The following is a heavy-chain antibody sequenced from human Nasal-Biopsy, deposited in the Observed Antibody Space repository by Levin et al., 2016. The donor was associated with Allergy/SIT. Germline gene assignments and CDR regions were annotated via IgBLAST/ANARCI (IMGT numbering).Heavy chain of an antibody. Sequence: SETLSLTCIVAGDSMNDYYWSWIRQPPGKGLEWIGHIDDSGTTNYNPSLRSRVTMSVDTSKNQFSLKLISVTAADAAVYYCAREYSSRLAGLDIWGQGANGHRLF. CDR1: GDSMNDYY. D-gene: IGHD6-13*01. CDR2: IDDSGTT. J-gene: IGHJ3*02. V-gene: IGHV4-59*01. CDR3: AREYSSRLAGLDI.